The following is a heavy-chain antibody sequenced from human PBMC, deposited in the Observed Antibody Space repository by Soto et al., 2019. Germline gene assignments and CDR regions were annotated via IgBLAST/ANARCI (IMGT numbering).Heavy chain of an antibody. V-gene: IGHV4-59*01. Sequence: SETLSLTCTVSGGSISSYYWSWVRQPPGKGLEWIGNIHYNGNTKYSPSLKSRVTMSVDTSKNHFSLRLISVTAADTAIYFCAREGNLGRWLQPLDFWGQGTLVTVSS. CDR1: GGSISSYY. CDR3: AREGNLGRWLQPLDF. CDR2: IHYNGNT. J-gene: IGHJ4*02. D-gene: IGHD5-12*01.